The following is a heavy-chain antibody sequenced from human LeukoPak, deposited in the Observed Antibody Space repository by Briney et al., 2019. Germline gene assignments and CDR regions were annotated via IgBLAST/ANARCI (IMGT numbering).Heavy chain of an antibody. Sequence: ASVKVSCKASGGTFSSYAISWVRQAPGQGLEWMGRIIPILGIANYAQKFQGRVTITADKSTSTAYMELSSLRSEDTAVYYCARDRGGGYSSGWFPTDWGQGTLVTASS. CDR2: IIPILGIA. CDR1: GGTFSSYA. J-gene: IGHJ4*02. V-gene: IGHV1-69*04. D-gene: IGHD6-19*01. CDR3: ARDRGGGYSSGWFPTD.